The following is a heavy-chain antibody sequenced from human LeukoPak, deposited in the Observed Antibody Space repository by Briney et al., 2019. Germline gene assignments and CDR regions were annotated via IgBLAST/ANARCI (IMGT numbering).Heavy chain of an antibody. CDR2: INPNSGGT. Sequence: ASVKVSCKAFGYTFTGYYLHWVRQAPGQGLEWMGWINPNSGGTNYAQKFQGRVTMTRDTSISTAYMELSRLRSDDTAVYYCARVPYDFWSGYDKIPEYFQHWGQGTLVTVSS. V-gene: IGHV1-2*02. D-gene: IGHD3-3*01. J-gene: IGHJ1*01. CDR3: ARVPYDFWSGYDKIPEYFQH. CDR1: GYTFTGYY.